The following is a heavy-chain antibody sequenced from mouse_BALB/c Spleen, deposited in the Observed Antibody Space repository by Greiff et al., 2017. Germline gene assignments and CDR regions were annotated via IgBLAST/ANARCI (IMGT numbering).Heavy chain of an antibody. J-gene: IGHJ2*01. Sequence: VQLKQSGAELAKPGASVKMSCKASGYTFTSYYMHWVKQRPEQGLEWIGWIDPENGDTEYAPKFQGKATMTADTSSNTAYLQLSSLTSEDTAVYYCNAHYYGSSYYFDYWGQGTTLTVSS. CDR2: IDPENGDT. CDR1: GYTFTSYY. CDR3: NAHYYGSSYYFDY. V-gene: IGHV14-4*02. D-gene: IGHD1-1*01.